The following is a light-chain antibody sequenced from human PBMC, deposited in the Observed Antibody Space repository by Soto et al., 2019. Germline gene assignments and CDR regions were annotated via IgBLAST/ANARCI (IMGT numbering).Light chain of an antibody. CDR2: GNN. V-gene: IGLV1-40*01. CDR1: SSNIGAGYD. CDR3: QSYDSSLSRRWV. Sequence: QSVLTQPPSVSGAPGQRVTISCTGGSSNIGAGYDVHWYQQLPGTAPKLLIFGNNNRPSGVPDRFSGSKSGTSASLAITGLQAEDEADYYCQSYDSSLSRRWVFGGGTKLTVL. J-gene: IGLJ3*02.